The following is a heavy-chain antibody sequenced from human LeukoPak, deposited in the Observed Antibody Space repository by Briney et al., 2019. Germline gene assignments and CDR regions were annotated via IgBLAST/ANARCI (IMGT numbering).Heavy chain of an antibody. V-gene: IGHV1-69*04. CDR3: ARHQWLRSSLGGFDY. CDR2: IIPILGIA. CDR1: GGTFSSYA. J-gene: IGHJ4*02. Sequence: GASVKVSCKASGGTFSSYAISWVRQAPGQGLEWMGRIIPILGIANYAQKFQGRVTITADKSTSTAYMELSSLRSEDTAVYYCARHQWLRSSLGGFDYWGQGTLVTVSS. D-gene: IGHD5-12*01.